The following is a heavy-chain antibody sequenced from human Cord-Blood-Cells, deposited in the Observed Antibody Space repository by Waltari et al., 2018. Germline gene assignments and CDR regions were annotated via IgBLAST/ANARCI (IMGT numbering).Heavy chain of an antibody. CDR1: GYTFTGYY. V-gene: IGHV1-2*02. D-gene: IGHD2-2*02. Sequence: QVQLVQSGAEVKKPGASVKVSCKASGYTFTGYYMHWVRQAPGQGLEWMGWINPNSGGTNYAQKFQGRVTMTRDTSISTAYMELSRLRSDDTAVYYCVRDGLGVVPAAIVTNWFDPWGQGTLVTVSS. CDR3: VRDGLGVVPAAIVTNWFDP. CDR2: INPNSGGT. J-gene: IGHJ5*02.